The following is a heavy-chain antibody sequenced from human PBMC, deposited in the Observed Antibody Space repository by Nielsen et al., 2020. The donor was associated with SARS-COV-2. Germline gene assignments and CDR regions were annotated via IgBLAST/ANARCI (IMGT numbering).Heavy chain of an antibody. CDR2: ISGSGGRT. Sequence: GGSLRLSCAASGFTFNTYDMTWVRQAPGQGLEWVSSISGSGGRTNSADSVKGRFTISRDNAKNTVYLQMNSLRAEDTAVYYCARLRDDGYYFDTGPYDYWGQGSPVTVSS. V-gene: IGHV3-23*01. CDR1: GFTFNTYD. D-gene: IGHD2/OR15-2a*01. J-gene: IGHJ4*02. CDR3: ARLRDDGYYFDTGPYDY.